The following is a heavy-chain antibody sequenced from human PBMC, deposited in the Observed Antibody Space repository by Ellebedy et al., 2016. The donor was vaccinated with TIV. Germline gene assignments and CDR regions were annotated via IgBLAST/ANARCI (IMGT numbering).Heavy chain of an antibody. J-gene: IGHJ5*02. CDR3: ASRQVVPAASSLSWFDP. D-gene: IGHD2-2*01. CDR1: GFTFSSYA. Sequence: GESLKISXAASGFTFSSYAMSWVRQAPGKGLEWVSAISGSGGSTYYADSVKGRFTISRDNSKNTLYLQMNSLRAEDTAVYYCASRQVVPAASSLSWFDPWGQGTLVTVSS. CDR2: ISGSGGST. V-gene: IGHV3-23*01.